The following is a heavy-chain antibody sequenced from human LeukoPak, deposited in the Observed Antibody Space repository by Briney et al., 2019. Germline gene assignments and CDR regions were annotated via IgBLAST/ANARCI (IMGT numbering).Heavy chain of an antibody. D-gene: IGHD3-9*01. Sequence: ASVKVSCKASGYTFTGYYMHWVRQAPGQGLEWMGWINPNSGGTNYAQKFQGRVTMTRDTSISTAYMELSRLRSDDTAAYYCARGRGDILTGYYNNAPLGRFDPWGQGTLVTVSS. CDR3: ARGRGDILTGYYNNAPLGRFDP. CDR1: GYTFTGYY. V-gene: IGHV1-2*02. CDR2: INPNSGGT. J-gene: IGHJ5*02.